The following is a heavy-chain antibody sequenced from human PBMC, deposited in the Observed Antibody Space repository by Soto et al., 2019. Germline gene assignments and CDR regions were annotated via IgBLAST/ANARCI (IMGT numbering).Heavy chain of an antibody. D-gene: IGHD2-15*01. CDR1: GLTFRSYW. V-gene: IGHV3-74*03. J-gene: IGHJ5*02. Sequence: EVQLVESGGGLVQPGESLRLSCAASGLTFRSYWMHWVRQAPGKGLVWVSRINTDGSVAMYVDSVKGRFTISRDNAKNTLYLHMNSLRAEDTAVYYCFRDMQLWRLGAWGQGALVTVSA. CDR3: FRDMQLWRLGA. CDR2: INTDGSVA.